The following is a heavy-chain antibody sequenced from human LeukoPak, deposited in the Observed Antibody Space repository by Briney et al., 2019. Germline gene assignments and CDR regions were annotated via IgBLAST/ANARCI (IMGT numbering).Heavy chain of an antibody. J-gene: IGHJ4*02. CDR1: GFTFSSYD. V-gene: IGHV3-13*01. D-gene: IGHD3-3*01. CDR3: VALWSASYVY. CDR2: IGTAGDT. Sequence: QPGGSLRLSCAASGFTFSSYDMHWVRQASGKSLEWVSAIGTAGDTYYAASVKGRFTISRENAKNSLYLHMNSLRVGDTAVYYCVALWSASYVYWGQGALVTVS.